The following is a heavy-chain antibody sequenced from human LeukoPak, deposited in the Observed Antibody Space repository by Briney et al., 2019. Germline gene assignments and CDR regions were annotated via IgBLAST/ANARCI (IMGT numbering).Heavy chain of an antibody. D-gene: IGHD3-16*01. V-gene: IGHV1-18*01. CDR3: ATDLFLRTYDYVSGLSIPFDY. CDR2: FNPENGNT. CDR1: GYSLVGYG. Sequence: AASVKVYCKASGYSLVGYGITWVRQAPGQGLEWMGWFNPENGNTNYAQKLQGRATMTTDTSTSTAYMELRSLRSDDTAVYYCATDLFLRTYDYVSGLSIPFDYWGQGTLVTVSS. J-gene: IGHJ4*02.